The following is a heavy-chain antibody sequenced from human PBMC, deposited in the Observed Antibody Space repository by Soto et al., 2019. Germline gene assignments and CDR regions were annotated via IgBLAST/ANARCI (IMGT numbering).Heavy chain of an antibody. D-gene: IGHD2-21*01. Sequence: QVQLVESGGGVVQPGRSLRLSCAASGFTFSSYGMHWVRQAPGKGLEWVAVISYDGSNKYYADSVKGRFTISRDNSKNTLYLQINSLRAEDTAVYYWSKGHLAVIHYFDYWGQGTLVTVSS. CDR3: SKGHLAVIHYFDY. V-gene: IGHV3-30*18. J-gene: IGHJ4*02. CDR1: GFTFSSYG. CDR2: ISYDGSNK.